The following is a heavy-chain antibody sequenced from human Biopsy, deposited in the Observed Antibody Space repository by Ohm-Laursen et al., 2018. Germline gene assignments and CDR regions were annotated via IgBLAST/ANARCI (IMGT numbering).Heavy chain of an antibody. D-gene: IGHD4-11*01. CDR2: ISYDGSGE. CDR3: ARDGKRWDYSTYCSWHFDL. J-gene: IGHJ2*01. CDR1: GFTFTSYS. Sequence: SLRLSCAASGFTFTSYSMHWVRQAPGKGLEWVAVISYDGSGEYYADSLQGRFIISRDNPKNTVDLQMNSLRAEDTAVYFCARDGKRWDYSTYCSWHFDLWGRGTLVTVSS. V-gene: IGHV3-30*03.